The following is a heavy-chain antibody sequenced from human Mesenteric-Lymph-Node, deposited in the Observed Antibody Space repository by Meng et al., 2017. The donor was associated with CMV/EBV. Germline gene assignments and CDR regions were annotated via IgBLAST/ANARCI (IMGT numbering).Heavy chain of an antibody. CDR2: IYYSGSP. Sequence: SVSSDTYYWSWIRQPPGKGLECIGYIYYSGSPNYNPSLKSRVTISVDTSKNQFSLKLSSVTAADTAVYYCARVLVYCSSTNCFNWFDPWGQGTLATVSS. CDR1: SVSSDTYY. D-gene: IGHD2-2*01. V-gene: IGHV4-61*01. J-gene: IGHJ5*02. CDR3: ARVLVYCSSTNCFNWFDP.